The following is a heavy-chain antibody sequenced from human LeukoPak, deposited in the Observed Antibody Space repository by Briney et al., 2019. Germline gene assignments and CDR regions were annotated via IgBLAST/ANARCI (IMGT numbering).Heavy chain of an antibody. CDR1: GFTFSSYG. V-gene: IGHV3-33*01. Sequence: GRSLRLSCAASGFTFSSYGMHWVRQAPGKGLEWVAVMWYDGSNKYYADSVKGRFTISRDNSKNTLYLQMNSLRAEDTAVYYCARDQPNYDILTGYYPFDYWGQGTVVTVSS. CDR3: ARDQPNYDILTGYYPFDY. J-gene: IGHJ4*02. CDR2: MWYDGSNK. D-gene: IGHD3-9*01.